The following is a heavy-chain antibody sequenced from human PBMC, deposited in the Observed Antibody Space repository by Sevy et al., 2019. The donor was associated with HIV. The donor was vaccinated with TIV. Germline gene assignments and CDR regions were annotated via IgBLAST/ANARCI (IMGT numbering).Heavy chain of an antibody. CDR2: IFSSGST. CDR3: LSIFLSYRSGWSYFDY. V-gene: IGHV3-66*02. CDR1: GFTVNDKY. J-gene: IGHJ4*02. Sequence: GGSLRLSCAISGFTVNDKYIIWVRQAPGKGLEWVSVIFSSGSTYYADSAKGRFTISRDNSKNTVDLQMNSVRAEDTAVYYCLSIFLSYRSGWSYFDYWGQGTLVTVSS. D-gene: IGHD6-19*01.